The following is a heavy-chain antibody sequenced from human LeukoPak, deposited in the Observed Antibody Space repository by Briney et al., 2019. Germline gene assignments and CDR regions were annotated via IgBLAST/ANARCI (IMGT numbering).Heavy chain of an antibody. CDR2: INPNSGGT. V-gene: IGHV1-2*02. J-gene: IGHJ4*02. CDR3: ARGYCSSTSCYARNDFDY. CDR1: GYIFTGYY. D-gene: IGHD2-2*01. Sequence: ASVKVSCKASGYIFTGYYMHWVRQAPGQGLEWMGWINPNSGGTNYAQKFQGRVIMTRDTSITTAYMELSRLRSDDTAVYYCARGYCSSTSCYARNDFDYWGQGTLVTVSS.